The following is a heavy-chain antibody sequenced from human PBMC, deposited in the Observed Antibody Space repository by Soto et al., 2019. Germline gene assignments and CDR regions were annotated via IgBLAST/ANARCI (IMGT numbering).Heavy chain of an antibody. Sequence: QVQLSQFGAEVKKPGASVKVSCKASGYSFTNFHIHWVRQAPGQGLEWMGVIDPSGGITRAAQRLQGRITMTRDASTSTVYMELRSLTSEDTAVYDCARDVICHDNYETIGYYFDHWGQGTLVTVSS. D-gene: IGHD3-22*01. CDR3: ARDVICHDNYETIGYYFDH. CDR2: IDPSGGIT. CDR1: GYSFTNFH. V-gene: IGHV1-46*01. J-gene: IGHJ4*02.